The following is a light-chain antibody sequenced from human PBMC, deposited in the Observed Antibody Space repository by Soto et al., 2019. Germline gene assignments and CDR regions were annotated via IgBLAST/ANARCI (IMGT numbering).Light chain of an antibody. CDR3: GTWDSSLSAGV. V-gene: IGLV1-51*01. Sequence: QSALTQPPSVSAAPGQTVTISCSGSNSNIGNNYVSWYQQLPGTAPKLLTYDNDKRPSGIPDRFSGSKSGTSATLAITGLQTGDEADYYCGTWDSSLSAGVFGGGTKLTVL. CDR2: DND. CDR1: NSNIGNNY. J-gene: IGLJ2*01.